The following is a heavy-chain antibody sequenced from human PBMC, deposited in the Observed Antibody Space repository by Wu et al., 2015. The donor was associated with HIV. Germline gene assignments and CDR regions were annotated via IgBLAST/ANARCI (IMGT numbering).Heavy chain of an antibody. Sequence: QVQLVQSGAEVKKPGSSVKVSCKASGGTFSSYAISWVRQAPGQGLEWMGCINPQSDDTKHAQKFQGRVTMTRDTSTNTAYMELSGLTFDDTAMYYCLTAIDGIVYWGQGPLVTVSS. CDR3: LTAIDGIVY. V-gene: IGHV1-2*02. CDR2: INPQSDDT. CDR1: GGTFSSYA. J-gene: IGHJ4*02. D-gene: IGHD5-24*01.